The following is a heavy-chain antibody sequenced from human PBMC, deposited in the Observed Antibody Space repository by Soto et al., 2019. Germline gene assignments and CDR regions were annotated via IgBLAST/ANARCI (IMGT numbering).Heavy chain of an antibody. J-gene: IGHJ4*02. CDR3: ATTGPY. Sequence: QVQLVESGGGVVQPERSLRLSCAASGFTFSSYGMHWVRQAPGKGLEWVAVIWFDGSNKFYADSVKGRFTISRDNSTNTVSLQMNSLRDEDSAAYYCATTGPYWGQGTLVTVSS. V-gene: IGHV3-33*01. CDR1: GFTFSSYG. CDR2: IWFDGSNK.